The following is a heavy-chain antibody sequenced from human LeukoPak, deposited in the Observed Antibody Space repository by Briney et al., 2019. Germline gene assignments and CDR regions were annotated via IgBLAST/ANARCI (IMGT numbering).Heavy chain of an antibody. Sequence: SETLSLTCTVSGGSIGSYYWSWIRQPPGKGLEWIGYIYYSGSTNYNPSLKSRVTISVDTSKNQFSLKLSSVTAADTAVYYCASTVRGVILDWGQGTLVTVSS. V-gene: IGHV4-59*01. J-gene: IGHJ4*02. CDR1: GGSIGSYY. D-gene: IGHD3-10*01. CDR3: ASTVRGVILD. CDR2: IYYSGST.